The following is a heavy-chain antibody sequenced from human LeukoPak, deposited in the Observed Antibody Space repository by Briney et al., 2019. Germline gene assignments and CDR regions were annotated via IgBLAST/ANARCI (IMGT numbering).Heavy chain of an antibody. J-gene: IGHJ5*02. Sequence: SETLSLTCTVSGGSISSSSYSWGWIRQPPGKGLEWIGYIFYSGNTTYNPSLKSRVTISVDTSKNQFSLKLSSVTAVDTAVYYCARLRWSGYVRWFDPWGQGTLVIVSS. CDR2: IFYSGNT. CDR1: GGSISSSSYS. D-gene: IGHD3-3*01. V-gene: IGHV4-61*05. CDR3: ARLRWSGYVRWFDP.